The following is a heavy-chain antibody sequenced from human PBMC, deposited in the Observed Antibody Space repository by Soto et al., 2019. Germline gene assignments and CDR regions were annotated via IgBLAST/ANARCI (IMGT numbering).Heavy chain of an antibody. D-gene: IGHD3-16*02. CDR2: IKQDGSEK. CDR3: AKDYIWGSYRHNYFDY. Sequence: PGGSLRLSCAASGFTFSHYWMSWVRQAPGKGLEWVANIKQDGSEKYYVDSVKGRFTISRDNSKNTLYLQMNSLRAEDTAVYYCAKDYIWGSYRHNYFDYWGQGTLVTVSS. V-gene: IGHV3-7*03. CDR1: GFTFSHYW. J-gene: IGHJ4*02.